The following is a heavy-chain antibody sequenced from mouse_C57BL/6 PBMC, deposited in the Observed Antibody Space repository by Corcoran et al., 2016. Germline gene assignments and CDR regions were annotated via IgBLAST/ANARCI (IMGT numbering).Heavy chain of an antibody. CDR2: ISYDGSN. D-gene: IGHD4-1*01. V-gene: IGHV3-6*01. Sequence: DVQLQESGPGLVKPSQSLSLTCSVTGYSITSGYYWNWIRQFPGNKLEWMGYISYDGSNNYNPSLKNRISITRDTSKNQFFLKLNSVTTEDTATYYCAPNWCLDYWGQGTTLTVSS. J-gene: IGHJ2*01. CDR3: APNWCLDY. CDR1: GYSITSGYY.